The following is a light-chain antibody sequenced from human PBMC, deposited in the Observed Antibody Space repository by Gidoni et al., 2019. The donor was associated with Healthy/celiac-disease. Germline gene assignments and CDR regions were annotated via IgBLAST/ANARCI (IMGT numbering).Light chain of an antibody. CDR2: GAS. Sequence: EIVMMTSPATLSVSPGERATLSCRASQSVSSNLAWYQQKPGQSPRRLSYGASTRATGIPARFSGSGSGTEFTLTISSLQSEDLAVYYCQQYNNWPPDTFXPXTKVDIK. CDR3: QQYNNWPPDT. J-gene: IGKJ3*01. CDR1: QSVSSN. V-gene: IGKV3-15*01.